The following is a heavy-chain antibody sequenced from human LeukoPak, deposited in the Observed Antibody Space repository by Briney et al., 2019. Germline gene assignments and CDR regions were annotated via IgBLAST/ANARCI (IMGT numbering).Heavy chain of an antibody. CDR2: INSDGSST. Sequence: GGSLRLSCAASGFTFSSYWMHWVRQAPGKGLVWVSRINSDGSSTSYADSVKGRFTISRDNAKNTLYLQMNSLRAEDTVVYYCAKVSERYYGSGRSEYYYYMDVWGKGTTVTISS. CDR1: GFTFSSYW. D-gene: IGHD3-10*01. CDR3: AKVSERYYGSGRSEYYYYMDV. J-gene: IGHJ6*03. V-gene: IGHV3-74*01.